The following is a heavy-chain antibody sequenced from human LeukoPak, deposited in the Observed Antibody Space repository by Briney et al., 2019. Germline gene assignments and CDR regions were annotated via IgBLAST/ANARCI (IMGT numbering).Heavy chain of an antibody. V-gene: IGHV6-1*01. CDR3: ARRLTQYDCFDP. J-gene: IGHJ5*02. CDR2: TYYGSTWYN. CDR1: GDSVSSNSVT. Sequence: TSQTLSLTCAISGDSVSSNSVTWNWIRQSPSRGLEWLGRTYYGSTWYNDYAVSVRGRITVNPDTSKNQFSLHLNSVTPEDTAVYYCARRLTQYDCFDPWGQGILVTVSS. D-gene: IGHD2-2*01.